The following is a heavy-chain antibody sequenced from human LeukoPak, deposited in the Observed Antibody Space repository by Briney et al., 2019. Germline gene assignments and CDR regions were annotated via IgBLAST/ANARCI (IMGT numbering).Heavy chain of an antibody. J-gene: IGHJ4*02. CDR1: GYSFTSYW. CDR3: ARSVGATPLDY. V-gene: IGHV5-51*01. Sequence: GESLKISCKGSGYSFTSYWIAWVRQMPGKGLEWMGIIYPSDSETTYSPSFQGQVTISADKSISTAYLQWSSLTASDTAMYYCARSVGATPLDYGGQGAPVTVSS. CDR2: IYPSDSET. D-gene: IGHD1-26*01.